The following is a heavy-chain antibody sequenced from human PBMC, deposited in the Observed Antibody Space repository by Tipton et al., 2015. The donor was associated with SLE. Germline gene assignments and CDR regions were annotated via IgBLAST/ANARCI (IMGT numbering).Heavy chain of an antibody. Sequence: SLRLSCAASGFTFSSSWMNWVRLAPGKGLEWVANIKEDGSEKHYVDSVKDRLTISRDNAKNSLYLQMNSLRDEDTAVYYCARGKYYFDYWGQRALVTVSS. D-gene: IGHD2/OR15-2a*01. CDR3: ARGKYYFDY. J-gene: IGHJ4*02. CDR2: IKEDGSEK. CDR1: GFTFSSSW. V-gene: IGHV3-7*01.